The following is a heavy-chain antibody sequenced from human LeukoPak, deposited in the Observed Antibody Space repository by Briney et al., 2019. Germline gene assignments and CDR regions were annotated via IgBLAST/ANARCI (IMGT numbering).Heavy chain of an antibody. J-gene: IGHJ3*02. CDR3: ARGYDPSRDAFDI. Sequence: PSETLSLTCTVSGGSISSGSYYWSWIRQPAGKGLEWIGRIYASGSTNYNPSLKSRVTISVGMSKNQFSLKLSSVTAADTAVYYCARGYDPSRDAFDIWAQGTMVTVSS. CDR2: IYASGST. CDR1: GGSISSGSYY. D-gene: IGHD3-22*01. V-gene: IGHV4-61*02.